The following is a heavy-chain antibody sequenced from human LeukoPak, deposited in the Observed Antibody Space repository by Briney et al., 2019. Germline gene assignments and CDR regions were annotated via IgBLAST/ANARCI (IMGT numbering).Heavy chain of an antibody. CDR3: ARGPYSSGSRGIYYFDY. J-gene: IGHJ4*02. CDR1: GYTFTGYY. D-gene: IGHD6-19*01. V-gene: IGHV1-2*02. CDR2: INPNSGGT. Sequence: ASMKVSCKASGYTFTGYYMHWVRQAPGQGLEWMGWINPNSGGTNYAQKFQGRVTMTRDTSISTAYMELSSLRSEDTAVYYCARGPYSSGSRGIYYFDYWGQGTLVTVSS.